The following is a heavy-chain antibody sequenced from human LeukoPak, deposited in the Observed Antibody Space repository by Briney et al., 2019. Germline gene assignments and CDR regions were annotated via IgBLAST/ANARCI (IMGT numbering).Heavy chain of an antibody. Sequence: GGSLRLSCAASGFAFSTNWMHWVRQAPGKGLVWVSHISTDARTITYADFVKGRFTISRDNAKNTLYLQMNSLRAEDTALYYCAKGLRSALVPYYFDQWGQGTLVTVSS. CDR3: AKGLRSALVPYYFDQ. D-gene: IGHD3-10*01. J-gene: IGHJ4*02. CDR2: ISTDARTI. CDR1: GFAFSTNW. V-gene: IGHV3-74*01.